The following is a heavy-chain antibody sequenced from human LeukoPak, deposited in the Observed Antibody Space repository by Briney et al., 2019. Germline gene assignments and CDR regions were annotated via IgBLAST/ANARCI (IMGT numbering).Heavy chain of an antibody. Sequence: SETLSLTCSVSGDSITNYYWSWIRQPPGKGLEWIGEINHSGSTNYNPSLKSRVTISVDTSKNQFSLKLSSVTAADTAVYYCARSTYYAAFDIWGQGTMVTVSS. V-gene: IGHV4-34*01. J-gene: IGHJ3*02. CDR1: GDSITNYY. CDR3: ARSTYYAAFDI. D-gene: IGHD2/OR15-2a*01. CDR2: INHSGST.